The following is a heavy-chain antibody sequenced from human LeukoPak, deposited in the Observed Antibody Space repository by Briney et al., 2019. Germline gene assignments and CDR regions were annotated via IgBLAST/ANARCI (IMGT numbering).Heavy chain of an antibody. D-gene: IGHD3-3*02. J-gene: IGHJ4*02. CDR3: ARGSPHLSYYVY. CDR1: GYTFTVYS. V-gene: IGHV1-3*01. Sequence: GASVKVSCKASGYTFTVYSINWLRQAPGQRLEWMGWINADNGNTKYSQNFQVRVTITRDTSANTAYMELSSLRSEDTAVYYCARGSPHLSYYVYWGQGTLVTVSS. CDR2: INADNGNT.